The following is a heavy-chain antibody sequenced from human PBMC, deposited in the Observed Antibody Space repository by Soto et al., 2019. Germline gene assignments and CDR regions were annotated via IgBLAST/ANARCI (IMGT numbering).Heavy chain of an antibody. Sequence: EVQLVESGGGLVHPGWSLRLPWAASGFTFSTYWMPGDRQPPGKGRGGVASINQDGRERYYVDSVRGRFTIARDNAKNSLYLQMNSLRAEDTAVYYCVCGGNFFVYWGQGTLVTVSP. CDR3: VCGGNFFVY. CDR2: INQDGRER. J-gene: IGHJ4*02. D-gene: IGHD3-16*01. V-gene: IGHV3-7*01. CDR1: GFTFSTYW.